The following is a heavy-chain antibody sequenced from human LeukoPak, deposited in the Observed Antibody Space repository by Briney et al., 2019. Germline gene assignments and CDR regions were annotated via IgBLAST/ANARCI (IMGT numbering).Heavy chain of an antibody. CDR2: IYYSGYT. Sequence: SETLSLTCTVSGGSISSYYWSWIRQPPGKGLKWIGNIYYSGYTTYSPSLRSRVTISVDTSKNQFSLKLSSVTAADTAVYYCARETSQKGAHYMDVWGKGTMVTVSS. J-gene: IGHJ6*03. V-gene: IGHV4-59*01. CDR1: GGSISSYY. CDR3: ARETSQKGAHYMDV. D-gene: IGHD3-16*01.